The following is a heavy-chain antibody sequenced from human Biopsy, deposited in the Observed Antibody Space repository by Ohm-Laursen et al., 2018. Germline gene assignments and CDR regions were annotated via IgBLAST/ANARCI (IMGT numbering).Heavy chain of an antibody. CDR3: TRGGYYYDSLAYYYWFDP. CDR2: INANTGDT. J-gene: IGHJ5*02. V-gene: IGHV1-2*02. Sequence: ASVKVSCKVSGYTFTGYHVHWVRQAPGQGLEWMGWINANTGDTNYAQKFQGRVTMTRDTSISTAYVDLSSLRSDDTAVYYCTRGGYYYDSLAYYYWFDPWGQGTLVTVSS. CDR1: GYTFTGYH. D-gene: IGHD3-22*01.